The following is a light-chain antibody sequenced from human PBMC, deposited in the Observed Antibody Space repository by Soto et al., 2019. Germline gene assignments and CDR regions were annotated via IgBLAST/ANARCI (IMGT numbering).Light chain of an antibody. CDR2: GAS. Sequence: DIKRTQSQSAVTASVGDRVTTICRASQGISTWLAWYQQKPGKAPKLLIYGASSLQSGVPSRFSGSGSGTDFTLTISNLQPEDFATYYCQQYNSYAFGQGTKVDI. CDR1: QGISTW. CDR3: QQYNSYA. V-gene: IGKV1D-12*01. J-gene: IGKJ1*01.